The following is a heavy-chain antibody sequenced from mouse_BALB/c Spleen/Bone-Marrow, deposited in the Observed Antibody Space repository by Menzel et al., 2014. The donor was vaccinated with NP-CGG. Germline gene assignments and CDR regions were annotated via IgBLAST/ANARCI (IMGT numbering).Heavy chain of an antibody. CDR1: GYTFTSYY. CDR3: TRGRTWDFDY. CDR2: INPSNGGT. D-gene: IGHD4-1*01. V-gene: IGHV1S81*02. Sequence: VQLQQSGAELVKPGASVKLSCKASGYTFTSYYMYWVKQRPGQGLEWIGEINPSNGGTNFNEKFMSRATLTVDKSSSTAYMQLSSLTSEDSAVYYCTRGRTWDFDYWGQGTTLTVSS. J-gene: IGHJ2*01.